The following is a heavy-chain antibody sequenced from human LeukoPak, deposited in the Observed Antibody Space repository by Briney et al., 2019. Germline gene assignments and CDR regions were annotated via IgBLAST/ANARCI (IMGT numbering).Heavy chain of an antibody. Sequence: SQTLSLTCAISGDSVSSNSAAWNWIRQSPSRGLEWLGRTYYRSKWYNDYAVSVKSRITINPDTSKNQFSLQLNSVTPEDTAVYYCARDLKPWQWLGGDYYYGMDVWGQGTTVTVSS. CDR2: TYYRSKWYN. CDR1: GDSVSSNSAA. V-gene: IGHV6-1*01. D-gene: IGHD6-19*01. J-gene: IGHJ6*02. CDR3: ARDLKPWQWLGGDYYYGMDV.